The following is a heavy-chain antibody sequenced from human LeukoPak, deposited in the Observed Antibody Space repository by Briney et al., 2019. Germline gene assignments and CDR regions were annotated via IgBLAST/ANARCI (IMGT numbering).Heavy chain of an antibody. CDR1: GYTFTSYD. CDR3: ARDRQDYVNFDY. Sequence: GASVKVSCKASGYTFTSYDINWVRQATGQGLEWMGWMNPNSGNTGYAQKFQGRVTMTRDTSTSTVYMELSSLRSEDTAVYYCARDRQDYVNFDYWGQGTLVTVSS. D-gene: IGHD4-17*01. J-gene: IGHJ4*02. CDR2: MNPNSGNT. V-gene: IGHV1-8*01.